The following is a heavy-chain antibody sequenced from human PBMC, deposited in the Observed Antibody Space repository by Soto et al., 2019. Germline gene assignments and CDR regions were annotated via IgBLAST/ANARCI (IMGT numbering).Heavy chain of an antibody. D-gene: IGHD3-22*01. V-gene: IGHV1-69*13. CDR2: INPSFGTT. J-gene: IGHJ5*02. CDR3: ARDRGPSSGYYPYWFDP. CDR1: GYTFSDYA. Sequence: ASVKVSCKASGYTFSDYAIHWVRQAPGQRLEWMGGINPSFGTTNYAQKFQARVTITADESTSTAYMELSSLRSEDTAVYYCARDRGPSSGYYPYWFDPWGQGTLVTVSS.